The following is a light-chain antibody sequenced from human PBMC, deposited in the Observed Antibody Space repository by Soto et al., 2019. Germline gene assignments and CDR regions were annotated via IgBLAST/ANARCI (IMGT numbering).Light chain of an antibody. CDR3: SSYEGSDNWV. CDR2: EVS. Sequence: QSVLTQPPSAAGSPGKSVTIACTGTSSDVGAYKYVSWYQQHPGKAPKLMIYEVSKRPSGVPDRFSGSKSGNTASLTVAGLQAEDEADYYCSSYEGSDNWVFGGGTKVTVL. V-gene: IGLV2-8*01. J-gene: IGLJ3*02. CDR1: SSDVGAYKY.